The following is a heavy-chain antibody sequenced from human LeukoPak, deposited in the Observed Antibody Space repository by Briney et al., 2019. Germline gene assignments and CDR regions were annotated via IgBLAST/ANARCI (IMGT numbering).Heavy chain of an antibody. CDR2: IYSGGST. Sequence: GGSLRLSCTASGITFSSYWMNWVRQAPGKGLEWVSVIYSGGSTYYADSVKGRFTISRDNSKNTLYLQMNSLRAEDTAVYYCARVQDYSGYANWGQGTLVTVSS. CDR3: ARVQDYSGYAN. CDR1: GITFSSYW. V-gene: IGHV3-53*01. D-gene: IGHD5-12*01. J-gene: IGHJ4*02.